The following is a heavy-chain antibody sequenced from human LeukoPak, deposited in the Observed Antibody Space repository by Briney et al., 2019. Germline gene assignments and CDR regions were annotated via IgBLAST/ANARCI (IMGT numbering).Heavy chain of an antibody. CDR2: IRYDENNK. CDR3: VKDYYSGSYSPYYFDY. V-gene: IGHV3-30*02. Sequence: GALRPSRAAAGFIFRSYGMPLVRQAPGKGLGRVAFIRYDENNKYYADSVKGRFTISRDNSKNTLYLQMNSLRAEDTAVYYCVKDYYSGSYSPYYFDYWGQGTLVTVSS. J-gene: IGHJ4*02. D-gene: IGHD1-26*01. CDR1: GFIFRSYG.